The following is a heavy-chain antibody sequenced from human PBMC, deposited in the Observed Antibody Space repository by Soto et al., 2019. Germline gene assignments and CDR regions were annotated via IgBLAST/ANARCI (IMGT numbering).Heavy chain of an antibody. J-gene: IGHJ4*02. CDR2: ISYDGSNK. CDR3: ARDVRYYDSSGYLDY. V-gene: IGHV3-30-3*01. Sequence: GGSLRLSCAASGFPFSSYAMHWVRQAPGKGLEWVAVISYDGSNKYYADSVKGRFTISRDNSKNTLYLQMNSLRAEDTAVYYCARDVRYYDSSGYLDYWGQGTLVTVSS. D-gene: IGHD3-22*01. CDR1: GFPFSSYA.